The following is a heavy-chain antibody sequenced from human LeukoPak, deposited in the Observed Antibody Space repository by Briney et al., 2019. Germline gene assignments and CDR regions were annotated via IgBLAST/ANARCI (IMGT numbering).Heavy chain of an antibody. J-gene: IGHJ4*02. V-gene: IGHV4-39*07. CDR3: ARWSDCGGDCHILDY. D-gene: IGHD2-21*02. CDR2: IYYSGST. CDR1: GGSISSSSYY. Sequence: YPSETLSLTCTVSGGSISSSSYYWGWIRQPPGKGLEWIGSIYYSGSTYYNPSLKSRVTISVDTSKNEFSLKLSSVTAADTAVYYCARWSDCGGDCHILDYWGQGILVTVSS.